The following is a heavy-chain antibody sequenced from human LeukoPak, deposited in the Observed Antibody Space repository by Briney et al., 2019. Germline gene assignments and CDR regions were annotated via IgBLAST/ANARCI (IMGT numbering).Heavy chain of an antibody. CDR1: GGSISSSSYY. CDR2: IYYSGST. D-gene: IGHD5-18*01. CDR3: ASHRGYSYGYNY. J-gene: IGHJ4*02. Sequence: KPSETLSLTCTVSGGSISSSSYYWGWIRQPPGKGLEWIGSIYYSGSTYYNPSLKSRVTISVDTSKNQFSLKLSSVTAADTAVYCCASHRGYSYGYNYWGQGTLVTVSS. V-gene: IGHV4-39*01.